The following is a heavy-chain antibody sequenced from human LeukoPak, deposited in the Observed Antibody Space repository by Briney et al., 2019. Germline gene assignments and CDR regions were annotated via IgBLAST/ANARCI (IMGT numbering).Heavy chain of an antibody. J-gene: IGHJ5*02. D-gene: IGHD1-26*01. V-gene: IGHV3-30*02. CDR1: GFTFSSYS. CDR2: IRYDGSNK. CDR3: AKDAEVGATSPDWFDP. Sequence: GGSLRLSCAASGFTFSSYSMMWVRQAPGKGLEWVAFIRYDGSNKYYADSVKGRFTISRDNSKNTLYLQMNSLRAEDTAVYYCAKDAEVGATSPDWFDPWGQGTLVTVSS.